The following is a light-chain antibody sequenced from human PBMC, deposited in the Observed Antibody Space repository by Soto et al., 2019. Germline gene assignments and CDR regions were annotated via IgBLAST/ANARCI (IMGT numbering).Light chain of an antibody. J-gene: IGLJ3*02. V-gene: IGLV2-8*01. Sequence: QSALTQPPSASGSPGQSVTISCTGTSSDVGGYNYVSWYQQHPGKAPKLMIYEVSKRPSGVPDRFSGSKSGNTASLTVSGLQAEDEADYYCAAWDDRFNGPVFGGGTKVTVL. CDR3: AAWDDRFNGPV. CDR2: EVS. CDR1: SSDVGGYNY.